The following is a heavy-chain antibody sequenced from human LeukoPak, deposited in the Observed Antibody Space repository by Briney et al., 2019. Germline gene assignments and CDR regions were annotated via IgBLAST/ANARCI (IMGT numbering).Heavy chain of an antibody. J-gene: IGHJ4*02. V-gene: IGHV3-30*04. CDR2: ISYDGSNK. CDR3: ARVYYYDSSGYYGY. Sequence: HPGGSLRLSCAASGFTFSSYAMHWVRQAPGKGLEWVAVISYDGSNKYYADSVKGRFTISRDNSKNTLYLQMNSLRAEDTAVYYCARVYYYDSSGYYGYWGQGTLVTVSS. CDR1: GFTFSSYA. D-gene: IGHD3-22*01.